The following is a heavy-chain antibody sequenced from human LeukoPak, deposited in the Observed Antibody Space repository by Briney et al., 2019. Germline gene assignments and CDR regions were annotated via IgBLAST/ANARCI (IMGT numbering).Heavy chain of an antibody. D-gene: IGHD1-26*01. CDR1: GFNFMW. V-gene: IGHV3-7*01. Sequence: PGGSLRLSCAVSGFNFMWMSWVRLAPGKGLEWVANINEDGTGKYYVDSVKGRFTLSRDTAENSLYLQMNSLRAEDTGIYYCARESSGRSLNYWGQGTRSPSPQ. CDR2: INEDGTGK. J-gene: IGHJ4*02. CDR3: ARESSGRSLNY.